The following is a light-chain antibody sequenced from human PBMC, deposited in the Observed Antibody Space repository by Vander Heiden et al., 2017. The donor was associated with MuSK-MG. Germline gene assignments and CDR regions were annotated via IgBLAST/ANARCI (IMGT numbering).Light chain of an antibody. CDR1: KLGDKY. CDR3: QAWDARTYVV. V-gene: IGLV3-1*01. J-gene: IGLJ2*01. CDR2: KKT. Sequence: PRQTARLPCTADKLGDKYTSRYTLKPGQCPALVIYKKTKRPSGVPERFSGSAYGNTATLTVSGTQAVDEADYFCQAWDARTYVVFGGGTKLTVL.